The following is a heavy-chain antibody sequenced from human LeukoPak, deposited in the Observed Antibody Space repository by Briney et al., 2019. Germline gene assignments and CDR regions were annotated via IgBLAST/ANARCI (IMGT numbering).Heavy chain of an antibody. D-gene: IGHD3-10*01. CDR2: IYYSGST. V-gene: IGHV4-59*01. J-gene: IGHJ6*03. CDR3: AGGGEVRGVITRYYYYYYMDV. CDR1: GGSISSYY. Sequence: SETLSLTCTVSGGSISSYYWSWIRQPPGKGLEWIGYIYYSGSTNYNPSLKSRVTISVDTSKNQFSLKLSSVTAADTAVYYCAGGGEVRGVITRYYYYYYMDVWGKGTTVTISS.